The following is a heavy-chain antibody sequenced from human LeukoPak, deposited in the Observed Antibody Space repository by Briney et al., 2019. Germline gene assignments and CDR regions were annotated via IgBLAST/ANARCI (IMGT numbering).Heavy chain of an antibody. V-gene: IGHV3-23*01. CDR3: AKDRSAARVGATPTYYFDY. CDR2: ISCSGGST. J-gene: IGHJ4*02. CDR1: GITFSSYS. Sequence: TGGTLRLSCAASGITFSSYSMNWVRQAPGKGLEWVSDISCSGGSTYYADSVKGRFTISRDNSKSSLYLQMDSLSADDTAVYYCAKDRSAARVGATPTYYFDYWGQGTLVTVSS. D-gene: IGHD1-26*01.